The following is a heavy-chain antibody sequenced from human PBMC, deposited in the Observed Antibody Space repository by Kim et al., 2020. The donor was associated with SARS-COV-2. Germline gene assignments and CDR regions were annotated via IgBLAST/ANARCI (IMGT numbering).Heavy chain of an antibody. CDR1: GFSLSAYA. CDR2: ISGSGGST. J-gene: IGHJ4*02. Sequence: GGSLRLSCAASGFSLSAYAMSWVRQAPGKGLEWVSGISGSGGSTDYADSVKGRFTISRDNSRNTLYLQMNSLRDEDTAVYYCAKYRAGAWTFDYWGQGTLVTVSS. V-gene: IGHV3-23*01. D-gene: IGHD1-1*01. CDR3: AKYRAGAWTFDY.